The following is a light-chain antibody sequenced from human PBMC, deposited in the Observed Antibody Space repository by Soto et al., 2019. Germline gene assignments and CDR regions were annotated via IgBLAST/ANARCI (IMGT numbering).Light chain of an antibody. V-gene: IGLV2-14*01. Sequence: QSALPQPASVSGSPGQSITISCVGTSSDVGRYTYVSWYQQYPGKAPKLIIYDVYNRPSGVSNRFSGSKSGNTASLTISGLQAEDEADYYCTSYTSASTPYVFGSGTKVTVL. J-gene: IGLJ1*01. CDR3: TSYTSASTPYV. CDR2: DVY. CDR1: SSDVGRYTY.